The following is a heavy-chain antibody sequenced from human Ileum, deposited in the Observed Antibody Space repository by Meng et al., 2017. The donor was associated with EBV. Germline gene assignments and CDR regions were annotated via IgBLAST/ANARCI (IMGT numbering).Heavy chain of an antibody. CDR3: ASNGAFSLDH. CDR2: IHHTRGP. D-gene: IGHD2-8*01. J-gene: IGHJ4*02. V-gene: IGHV4-4*02. Sequence: QGQLHESGPGLVGPSGTLSLTCSVSGDSISNEHWWSWVRQSPGKGLEWIGEIHHTRGPNYNPSLKSRVIISVDKSNNHFSLRLSAVTAADTAVYYCASNGAFSLDHWGQGTLVTVSS. CDR1: GDSISNEHW.